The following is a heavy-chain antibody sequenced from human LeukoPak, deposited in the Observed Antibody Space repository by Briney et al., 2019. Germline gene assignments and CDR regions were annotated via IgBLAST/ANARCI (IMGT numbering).Heavy chain of an antibody. CDR3: AKDISRGIYGDFDYYGMDV. Sequence: PGGSLRLSCAASGFTFDDYGMSWVRQAPGKGLEWVSGINWNGGSTGYADSVKGRFTISRDNAKNSLYLQMDSLRAEDTAFYFCAKDISRGIYGDFDYYGMDVWGQGTTVTVSS. CDR2: INWNGGST. D-gene: IGHD4-17*01. CDR1: GFTFDDYG. V-gene: IGHV3-20*04. J-gene: IGHJ6*02.